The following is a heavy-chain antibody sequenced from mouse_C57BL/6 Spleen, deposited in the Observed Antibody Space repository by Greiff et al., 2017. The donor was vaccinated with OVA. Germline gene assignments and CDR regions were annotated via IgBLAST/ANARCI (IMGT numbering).Heavy chain of an antibody. CDR2: INPNNGGT. CDR1: GYTFTDYN. D-gene: IGHD2-3*01. Sequence: VQLQQSGPELVKPGASVKIPCKASGYTFTDYNMDWVKQSHGKSLEWIGDINPNNGGTIYNQKFKGKATLTVDKSSSTAYMELRSLTSEDTAVYYCARRSYDGYHWYFDVWGTGTTVTVSS. J-gene: IGHJ1*03. CDR3: ARRSYDGYHWYFDV. V-gene: IGHV1-18*01.